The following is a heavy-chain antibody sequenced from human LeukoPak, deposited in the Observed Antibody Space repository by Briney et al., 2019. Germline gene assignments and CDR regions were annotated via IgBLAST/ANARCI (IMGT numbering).Heavy chain of an antibody. CDR1: GFTFSTSG. V-gene: IGHV3-30*02. Sequence: GGSLRLSCEGSGFTFSTSGIHWVRQAPGMGLQWVSFIPYDGIDKYYADSVKGRFAISRDNSKKTVYLQMNSLRGDDTATYYCARELSIVRLGGGMWFDPWGRGTLVTVSS. D-gene: IGHD2/OR15-2a*01. J-gene: IGHJ5*02. CDR2: IPYDGIDK. CDR3: ARELSIVRLGGGMWFDP.